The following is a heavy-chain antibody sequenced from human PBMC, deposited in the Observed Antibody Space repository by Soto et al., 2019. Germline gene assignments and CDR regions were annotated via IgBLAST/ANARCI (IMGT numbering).Heavy chain of an antibody. CDR2: ISPKSGGT. Sequence: ASVKVSCKASGYTFTSYGTSWVRQSPGQGFEWMGRISPKSGGTNYAQKVEGSVTMTWDTSLNTAYMELSSLISEDTALYYCARRPGYISVWYYFDLWGQGTLVTVSS. V-gene: IGHV1-2*02. CDR3: ARRPGYISVWYYFDL. J-gene: IGHJ4*02. D-gene: IGHD6-19*01. CDR1: GYTFTSYG.